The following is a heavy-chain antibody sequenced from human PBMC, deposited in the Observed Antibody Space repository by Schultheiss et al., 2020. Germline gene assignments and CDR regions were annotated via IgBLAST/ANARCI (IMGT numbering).Heavy chain of an antibody. CDR2: ISGSGGST. Sequence: GGSLRLSCAASGLIFSSFAMSWVRQAPGKGLEWVSAISGSGGSTYYADSVKGRFTISRDNAKNSLYLQMNSLRAEDTAVYYCAKENVCFYCSSTSPDFDYWGQGTLVTVSS. J-gene: IGHJ4*02. CDR3: AKENVCFYCSSTSPDFDY. D-gene: IGHD2-2*01. CDR1: GLIFSSFA. V-gene: IGHV3-23*01.